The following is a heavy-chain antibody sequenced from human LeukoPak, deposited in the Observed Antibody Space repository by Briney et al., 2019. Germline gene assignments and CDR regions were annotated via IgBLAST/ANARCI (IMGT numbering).Heavy chain of an antibody. J-gene: IGHJ4*02. CDR2: IYYSGST. CDR1: GGSISSYY. D-gene: IGHD5-24*01. Sequence: SETLSPTCTVSGGSISSYYWSWIRQPPGKGLEWIGYIYYSGSTNYNPSLKSRVTISVDTSKNQFSLKLSSVTAADTAVYYCARLRMATIDYWGQGTLVTVSS. CDR3: ARLRMATIDY. V-gene: IGHV4-59*08.